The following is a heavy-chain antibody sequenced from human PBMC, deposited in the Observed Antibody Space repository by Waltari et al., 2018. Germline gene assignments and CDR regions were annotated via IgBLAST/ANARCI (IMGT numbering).Heavy chain of an antibody. V-gene: IGHV3-43*01. J-gene: IGHJ6*03. CDR3: AKCHHYYYYMDV. CDR2: ISWDGGST. CDR1: GFPFDDYT. Sequence: EVQLVESGGVVVQPGGSLRLSCPASGFPFDDYTMHWVRQAPGKGLEWVSLISWDGGSTYYADSVKGRFTISRDNSKNSLYLQMNSLRTEDTALYYCAKCHHYYYYMDVWGKGTTVTVSS.